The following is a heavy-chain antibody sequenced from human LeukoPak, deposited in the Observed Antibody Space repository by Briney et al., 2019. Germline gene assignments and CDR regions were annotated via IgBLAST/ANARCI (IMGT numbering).Heavy chain of an antibody. CDR1: GNSFTNYW. J-gene: IGHJ4*02. V-gene: IGHV5-51*01. Sequence: GESLKISCKGSGNSFTNYWIGWVRQMPGKGLEWMGIIYPGDSDTRHSPSFQGQVTISADKSISTAYLQWSSLRASDTAVYYCASVGSSQLWFPHWGQGTLVTVSS. CDR3: ASVGSSQLWFPH. CDR2: IYPGDSDT. D-gene: IGHD5-18*01.